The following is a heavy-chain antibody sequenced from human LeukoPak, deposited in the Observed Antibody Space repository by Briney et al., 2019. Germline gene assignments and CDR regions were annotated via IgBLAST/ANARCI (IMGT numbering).Heavy chain of an antibody. D-gene: IGHD3-10*01. J-gene: IGHJ6*04. CDR1: GFTCSSYW. Sequence: GGSLRLSCAASGFTCSSYWMSWVRQAPGRGLEWVANIKQDGSEKYYVDSVKGRFTISRDNAKNSLYLQMNSLRAEDTAVYYCARDRYYGSGSYYYYYYGMDVWGKGTTVTVSS. V-gene: IGHV3-7*03. CDR3: ARDRYYGSGSYYYYYYGMDV. CDR2: IKQDGSEK.